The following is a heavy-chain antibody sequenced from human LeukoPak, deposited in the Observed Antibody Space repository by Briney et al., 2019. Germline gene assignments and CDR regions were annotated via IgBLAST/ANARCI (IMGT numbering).Heavy chain of an antibody. CDR2: IIPIFGTA. CDR3: ARAPSYYGSGSYYSGI. V-gene: IGHV1-69*05. CDR1: GGTFSSYA. J-gene: IGHJ3*02. Sequence: SVKVSCKASGGTFSSYAISWVRQAPGQGLEWKGGIIPIFGTANYAQKFQGRVTITTDESTSTAYMELSSLRSEDTAVYYCARAPSYYGSGSYYSGIWGQGTMVTVSS. D-gene: IGHD3-10*01.